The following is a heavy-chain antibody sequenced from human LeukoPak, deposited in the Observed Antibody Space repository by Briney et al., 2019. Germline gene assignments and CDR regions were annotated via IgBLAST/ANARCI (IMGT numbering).Heavy chain of an antibody. CDR3: ASSSRPYGTGTYSYDY. Sequence: PGESLKISCKVSGWRFTTYWIGWVRQMPGKGLEWMGVIYPGDSDTRYSPSFQGQVTISADKSISTAYLQWSRLKASDTAVYYCASSSRPYGTGTYSYDYWGQGTLVTVSS. V-gene: IGHV5-51*01. D-gene: IGHD3-10*01. CDR2: IYPGDSDT. CDR1: GWRFTTYW. J-gene: IGHJ4*02.